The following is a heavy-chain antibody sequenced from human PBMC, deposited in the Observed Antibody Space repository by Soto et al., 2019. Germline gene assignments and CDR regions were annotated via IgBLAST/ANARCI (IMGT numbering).Heavy chain of an antibody. Sequence: GGSLRLSCAASGFTFSSYGMHWVRQAPGKGVEWVAVITYDGSNKYYEDSVKGRFTISRDNSKNTLYLQMNSLRAEDTALYYCAKVVYRYYYCMDVWGQGTTVTVSS. V-gene: IGHV3-30*18. CDR3: AKVVYRYYYCMDV. D-gene: IGHD1-20*01. CDR2: ITYDGSNK. CDR1: GFTFSSYG. J-gene: IGHJ6*02.